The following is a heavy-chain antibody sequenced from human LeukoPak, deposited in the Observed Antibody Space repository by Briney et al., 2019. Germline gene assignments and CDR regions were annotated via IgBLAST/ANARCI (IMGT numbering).Heavy chain of an antibody. CDR1: GYSFTSYD. CDR2: LNPNSGNT. Sequence: ASVKVSCKASGYSFTSYDINWVRQATGQGLEWMGWLNPNSGNTGYAQKFQDRVTITRNTSINTAYMELSSLRSEDTAVFYCARPQGYFAANFDYWGQGTLVTVSS. V-gene: IGHV1-8*01. J-gene: IGHJ4*02. D-gene: IGHD3-22*01. CDR3: ARPQGYFAANFDY.